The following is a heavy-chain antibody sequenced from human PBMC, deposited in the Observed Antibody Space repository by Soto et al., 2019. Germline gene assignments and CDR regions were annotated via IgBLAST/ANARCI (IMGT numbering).Heavy chain of an antibody. Sequence: ETLSLTCTVSGGSISGYYWSWIRQPPGKGLEWIGWVYYGGSTNYNPSLKSRVTISVDTSKNQLSLKLSSVTAADTAVYYCVRDWGHDASDIWGRGKTVTV. CDR2: VYYGGST. J-gene: IGHJ3*02. CDR1: GGSISGYY. V-gene: IGHV4-59*01. D-gene: IGHD7-27*01. CDR3: VRDWGHDASDI.